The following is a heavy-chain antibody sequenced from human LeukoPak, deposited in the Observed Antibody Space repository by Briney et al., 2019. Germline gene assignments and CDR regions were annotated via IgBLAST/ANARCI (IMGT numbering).Heavy chain of an antibody. CDR3: ARDREDIVLMVYAIVAPDYGMDV. D-gene: IGHD2-8*01. CDR2: IKQDGSEK. V-gene: IGHV3-7*01. Sequence: GGSLRLSCAASGFTFSSYWMSWVRQAPGKGLEWVANIKQDGSEKYYVDSVKGRFTISRDNAKNSLYLQMNSLRAEDTAVYYCARDREDIVLMVYAIVAPDYGMDVWGQGTTVTVSS. CDR1: GFTFSSYW. J-gene: IGHJ6*02.